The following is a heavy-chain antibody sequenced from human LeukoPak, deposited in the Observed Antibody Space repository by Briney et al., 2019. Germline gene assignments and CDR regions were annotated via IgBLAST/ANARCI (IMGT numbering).Heavy chain of an antibody. CDR1: GGSISSYY. J-gene: IGHJ6*03. Sequence: SETLSLTCTVSGGSISSYYWSWIRQPAGKGLEWIGRIYTSGSTNYNPSLKSRVTMSVDTSKNQFSLKLSSVTAADTAVYYCARVTTDSDYYYYYMDVWGKGTTVTVSS. D-gene: IGHD4-11*01. CDR3: ARVTTDSDYYYYYMDV. CDR2: IYTSGST. V-gene: IGHV4-4*07.